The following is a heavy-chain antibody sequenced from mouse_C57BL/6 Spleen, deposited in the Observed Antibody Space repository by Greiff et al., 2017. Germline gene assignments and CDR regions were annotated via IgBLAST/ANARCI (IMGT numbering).Heavy chain of an antibody. CDR1: GYTFTSYG. Sequence: QVQLQQSGAELARPGASVKLSCKASGYTFTSYGISWVKQRTGQGLEWIGEIYPRSGNTYYNEKFNGKATLTADKSSSTAYMELRSLTSEDSAVYFCAREEIYYDYEGYFDVWGTGTTVTVSS. D-gene: IGHD2-4*01. J-gene: IGHJ1*03. CDR2: IYPRSGNT. CDR3: AREEIYYDYEGYFDV. V-gene: IGHV1-81*01.